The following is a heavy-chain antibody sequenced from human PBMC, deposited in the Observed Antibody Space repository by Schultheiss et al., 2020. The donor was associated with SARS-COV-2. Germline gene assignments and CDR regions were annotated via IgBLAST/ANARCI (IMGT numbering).Heavy chain of an antibody. V-gene: IGHV1-18*01. D-gene: IGHD2-15*01. CDR3: ASGGYCSSISCNSAQYFQH. J-gene: IGHJ1*01. CDR1: GYSFTSYG. CDR2: INPNSGGT. Sequence: GESLKISCEASGYSFTSYGISWVRQAPGQGLEWMGWINPNSGGTNYAQKFQGRVTITRDTSASTAYMELSSLRSEDTAVYYCASGGYCSSISCNSAQYFQHWGQGTLVTVSS.